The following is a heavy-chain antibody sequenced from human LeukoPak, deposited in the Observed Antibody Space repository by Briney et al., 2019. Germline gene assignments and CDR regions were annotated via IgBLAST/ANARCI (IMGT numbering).Heavy chain of an antibody. Sequence: SETLSLTCAVHGGSFSGYYWSWIRQPPGKGLEWIGEINHSGSTNYNPSLKSRVTISVDTSKNQFSLKLSSVTAADTAVYYCASGYYDSSGYYYDYWGQGTLVTVSS. D-gene: IGHD3-22*01. V-gene: IGHV4-34*01. CDR1: GGSFSGYY. CDR2: INHSGST. CDR3: ASGYYDSSGYYYDY. J-gene: IGHJ4*02.